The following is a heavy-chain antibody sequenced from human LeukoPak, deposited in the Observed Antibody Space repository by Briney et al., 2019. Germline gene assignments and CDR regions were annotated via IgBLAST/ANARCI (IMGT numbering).Heavy chain of an antibody. CDR3: ARDLEY. V-gene: IGHV3-48*01. Sequence: GGSLRLSCSASGFTFTAYTMNWVRQAPGKGPEWVSYIDYGGSVTHYADSVKGRFTISRDNAENSLYLQMNSLRVEDTAVYYCARDLEYWSQGVQVTVSS. CDR2: IDYGGSVT. CDR1: GFTFTAYT. J-gene: IGHJ4*02.